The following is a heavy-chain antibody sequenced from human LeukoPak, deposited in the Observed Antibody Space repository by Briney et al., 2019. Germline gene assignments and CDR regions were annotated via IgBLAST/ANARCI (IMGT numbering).Heavy chain of an antibody. D-gene: IGHD2-2*01. CDR1: GGSISSGGYY. CDR2: IYYSGSA. J-gene: IGHJ3*02. Sequence: SETLFLTCTVSGGSISSGGYYWSWIRQHPGKGLEWIGYIYYSGSAYYNPSLKSRVTVSVDTSKNQFSLKLSSVTAADTAVYYCATGEYQLLGGSGAFDIWGQGTMVTVSS. V-gene: IGHV4-31*03. CDR3: ATGEYQLLGGSGAFDI.